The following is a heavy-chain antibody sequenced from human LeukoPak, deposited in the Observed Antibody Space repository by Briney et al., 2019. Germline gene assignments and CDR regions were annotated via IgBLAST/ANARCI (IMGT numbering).Heavy chain of an antibody. CDR2: IVVGSGNT. J-gene: IGHJ4*02. CDR3: AAIQGQQPY. CDR1: GFTFTISA. V-gene: IGHV1-58*01. D-gene: IGHD6-13*01. Sequence: GTSVTVSFTASGFTFTISAVQWVRQARGQRQEWIGWIVVGSGNTNYAQKFQERVTITRDMSTSTAYMELSSLRSEDTAVYYCAAIQGQQPYWGQGTLVTVSS.